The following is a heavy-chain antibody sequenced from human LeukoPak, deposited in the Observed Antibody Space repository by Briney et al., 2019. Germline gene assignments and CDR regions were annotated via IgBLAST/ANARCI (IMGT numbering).Heavy chain of an antibody. V-gene: IGHV4-31*03. Sequence: SQTLSLTCSVSGGSITSGGYYWMWIRQHPRDGLEWIGYIHHSGLAFYNPSVRSRASISVDTSENQFSLRLTSMTAADTAVYYCARAPVATPSEFDYWGQGTLVTVSS. J-gene: IGHJ4*02. CDR3: ARAPVATPSEFDY. CDR2: IHHSGLA. D-gene: IGHD5-12*01. CDR1: GGSITSGGYY.